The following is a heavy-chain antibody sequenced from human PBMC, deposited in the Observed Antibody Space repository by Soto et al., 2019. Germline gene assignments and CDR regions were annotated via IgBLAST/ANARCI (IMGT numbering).Heavy chain of an antibody. CDR2: ISRDGSNK. D-gene: IGHD2-8*01. V-gene: IGHV3-30-3*01. J-gene: IGHJ4*02. CDR3: ARSRNGAVPDSINF. Sequence: GGSLRLSCAASGFTFSRYAMHWVRQAPGEGLEWVAVISRDGSNKYYGDSVKGRFTVSRDNSNNTLYLSMTSLRPDDTAVFYCARSRNGAVPDSINFWGQGTLVTVSS. CDR1: GFTFSRYA.